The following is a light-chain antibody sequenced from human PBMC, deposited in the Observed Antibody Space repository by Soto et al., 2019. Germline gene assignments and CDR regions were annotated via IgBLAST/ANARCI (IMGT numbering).Light chain of an antibody. CDR1: SSDIGAYIK. J-gene: IGLJ1*01. CDR3: RSYAGSNNFV. CDR2: EVS. Sequence: QSALIQPPSMSGSPGQSVTISSTGTSSDIGAYIKVSWYQQHPGKAPKLMISEVSRRPSGGPERFSGSKTGNTASLTVSGVQADDEAHYYCRSYAGSNNFVFGTGTKVTVL. V-gene: IGLV2-8*01.